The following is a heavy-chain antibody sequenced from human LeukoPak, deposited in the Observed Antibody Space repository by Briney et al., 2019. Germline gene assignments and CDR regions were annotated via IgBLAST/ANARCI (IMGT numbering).Heavy chain of an antibody. Sequence: SETLSLTCTVSGGSISSYYWSWIRQPPGKGLEWIGYIYYSGSTNYNPSLKSRVTISVDTSKNQFSLKLSSVTAADTAVYYCARDAYYYGSGSYNWFDPWGQGTLATVSS. CDR2: IYYSGST. D-gene: IGHD3-10*01. V-gene: IGHV4-59*01. J-gene: IGHJ5*02. CDR3: ARDAYYYGSGSYNWFDP. CDR1: GGSISSYY.